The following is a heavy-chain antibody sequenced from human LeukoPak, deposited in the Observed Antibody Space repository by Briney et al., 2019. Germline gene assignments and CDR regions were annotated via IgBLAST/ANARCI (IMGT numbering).Heavy chain of an antibody. J-gene: IGHJ4*02. D-gene: IGHD5-24*01. V-gene: IGHV4-59*01. CDR2: IYYRESI. CDR1: GGSISSYY. Sequence: SETLSLTCTVSGGSISSYYWSWIRQPPGKGLEWIGYIYYRESINYIPSLKSRVSISVDTSKNPFSLKLCSVSAADTAVYYCARGLMATINYFDYCGQGTLVTVSS. CDR3: ARGLMATINYFDY.